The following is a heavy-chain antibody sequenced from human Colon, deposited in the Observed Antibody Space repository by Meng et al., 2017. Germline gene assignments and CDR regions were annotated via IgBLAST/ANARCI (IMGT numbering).Heavy chain of an antibody. Sequence: QVQLVQPGSEVRKPGDSVKVTCKAAGYTFTSSDTNWVRQATGRGLEWLGWMNPNNGNTGSAQKFQGRVSMTRDTSIGTAYMDLSGLTSEDTAVYYCARTAMLDSWGQGTLVTVSS. CDR3: ARTAMLDS. D-gene: IGHD2-2*01. CDR2: MNPNNGNT. J-gene: IGHJ5*01. V-gene: IGHV1-8*01. CDR1: GYTFTSSD.